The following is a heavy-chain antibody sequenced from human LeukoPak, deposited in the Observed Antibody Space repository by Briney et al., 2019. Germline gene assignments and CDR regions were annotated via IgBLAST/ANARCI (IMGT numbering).Heavy chain of an antibody. D-gene: IGHD6-19*01. CDR3: ASPVAGTDGDFFDY. J-gene: IGHJ4*02. Sequence: SETLSLTCTVSGSSISSSSYYWGWIRQPPGKGLEWIGSIYYSGSTYYNPSLKSRVTISVDTSKNQFSLKLSSVTAADTAVYYCASPVAGTDGDFFDYWGQGTLVTVSS. CDR2: IYYSGST. CDR1: GSSISSSSYY. V-gene: IGHV4-39*01.